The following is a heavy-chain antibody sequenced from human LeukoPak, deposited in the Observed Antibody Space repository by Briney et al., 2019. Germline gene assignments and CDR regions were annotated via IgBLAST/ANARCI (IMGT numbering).Heavy chain of an antibody. CDR3: ARSSLVVPYDY. Sequence: GGSLRLSCAASGFTFDDYAMHWVRQAPGKGLEWVSGISASGGTTYYADSVKGRFTISRDNSKNTLYLQMNSLRAEDTAVHYCARSSLVVPYDYWGQGTLVTVSS. J-gene: IGHJ4*02. CDR1: GFTFDDYA. V-gene: IGHV3-23*01. CDR2: ISASGGTT. D-gene: IGHD6-6*01.